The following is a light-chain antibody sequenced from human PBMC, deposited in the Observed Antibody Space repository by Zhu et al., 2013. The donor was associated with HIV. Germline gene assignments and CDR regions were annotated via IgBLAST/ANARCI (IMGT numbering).Light chain of an antibody. V-gene: IGKV3-20*01. CDR3: QQYGSSFT. CDR2: DAS. Sequence: EIVLTQSPVTLSLSPGERATLSCRASQSVSSYLAWYQQKPGQAPRLLIYDASNRATGIPARFSGSGSETDFTLTISRLEPEDFAVYYCQQYGSSFTFGLGPKWISN. CDR1: QSVSSY. J-gene: IGKJ3*01.